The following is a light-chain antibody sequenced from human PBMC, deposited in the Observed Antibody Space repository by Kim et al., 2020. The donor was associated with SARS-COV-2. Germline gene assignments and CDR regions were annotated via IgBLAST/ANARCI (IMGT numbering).Light chain of an antibody. CDR2: GSS. Sequence: SPGESATLSCRASQSVSSSHVAWYQQKPGQAPRLLIHGSSIRATGIPDRFSGSGSGTDFTLTINRLEPEDFAVYFCQQYGHSPLTFGGGTKVDIK. J-gene: IGKJ4*01. V-gene: IGKV3-20*01. CDR3: QQYGHSPLT. CDR1: QSVSSSH.